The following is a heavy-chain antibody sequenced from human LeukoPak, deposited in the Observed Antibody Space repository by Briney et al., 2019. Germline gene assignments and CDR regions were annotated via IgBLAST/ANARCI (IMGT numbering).Heavy chain of an antibody. Sequence: ASVKVSCKASGYTFTSYYMHWVRHAPGQGREWMGIINPSGGSTSYAQKFQGRVTMTRDTSTSKVYMELSSLRSEDTAVYYCASSHGSGAIGDFDIWGQGTMVTVSS. D-gene: IGHD3-16*02. CDR1: GYTFTSYY. J-gene: IGHJ3*02. CDR2: INPSGGST. CDR3: ASSHGSGAIGDFDI. V-gene: IGHV1-46*01.